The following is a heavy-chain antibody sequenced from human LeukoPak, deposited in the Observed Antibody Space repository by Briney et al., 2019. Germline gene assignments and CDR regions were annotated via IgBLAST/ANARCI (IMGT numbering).Heavy chain of an antibody. J-gene: IGHJ5*02. D-gene: IGHD3-9*01. CDR2: IWYDGSNK. V-gene: IGHV3-33*06. CDR3: AKDHGNYDILTGYLGFDP. CDR1: GFTFSSYG. Sequence: PGGSLRLSCAASGFTFSSYGMHWVRQAPGKGLEWVAVIWYDGSNKYYADSVKGRFTISRDNSKNTLYLQMNSLRAEDTAVCYCAKDHGNYDILTGYLGFDPWGQGTLVTVSS.